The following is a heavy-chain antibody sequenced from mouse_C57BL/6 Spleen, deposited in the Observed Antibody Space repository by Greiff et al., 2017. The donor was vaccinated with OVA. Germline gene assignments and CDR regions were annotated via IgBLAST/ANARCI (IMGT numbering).Heavy chain of an antibody. V-gene: IGHV5-9*01. CDR2: ISGGGGNT. D-gene: IGHD4-1*01. CDR3: ASRWDDWYFDV. Sequence: EVQLMESGGGLVKPGGSLKLSCAASGFTFSSYTMSWVRQTPEKRLEWVATISGGGGNTYYPDSVKGRFTISRDNAKNTLYLQMSSLRSEDTALYYCASRWDDWYFDVWGTGTTVTVSS. CDR1: GFTFSSYT. J-gene: IGHJ1*03.